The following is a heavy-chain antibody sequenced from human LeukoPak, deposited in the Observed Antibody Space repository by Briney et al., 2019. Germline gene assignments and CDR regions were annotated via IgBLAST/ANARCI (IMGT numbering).Heavy chain of an antibody. D-gene: IGHD1-1*01. V-gene: IGHV4-59*02. J-gene: IGHJ4*02. CDR2: IHQSGST. CDR1: GDSVSSYC. CDR3: ARWNDGNHHFDC. Sequence: SETLSPTCTVSGDSVSSYCWNWIRQPPGKGPEWIGYIHQSGSTNNNPSLRSRVTMSVDTSRNQFSLDLISVTAADTAVYYCARWNDGNHHFDCWGQGTLVTVSA.